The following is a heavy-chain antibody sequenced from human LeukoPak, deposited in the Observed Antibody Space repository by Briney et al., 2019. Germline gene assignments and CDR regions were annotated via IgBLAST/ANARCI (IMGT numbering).Heavy chain of an antibody. CDR3: AREVPGAMNAFDI. CDR2: INEDESKQ. D-gene: IGHD2-2*01. V-gene: IGHV3-7*01. J-gene: IGHJ3*02. Sequence: GGSLRLSCAASGFSFSRYWMTWVRQAPGKGLERVANINEDESKQFYGDSVKGRFIISRDNAKNSLYLQMASLRAEDTAVYYCAREVPGAMNAFDIWGQGTMVTASS. CDR1: GFSFSRYW.